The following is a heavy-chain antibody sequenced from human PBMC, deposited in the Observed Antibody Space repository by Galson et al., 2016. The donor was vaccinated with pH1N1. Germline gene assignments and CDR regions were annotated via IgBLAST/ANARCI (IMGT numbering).Heavy chain of an antibody. CDR1: GGTFSSFG. D-gene: IGHD2-21*02. J-gene: IGHJ4*03. CDR3: ARSPGYMVTALDN. Sequence: SVKVSCKASGGTFSSFGISWVRQVPGQGLEWMGGIIGMFAKTNYAQKFQGRVTITADELTSTAYMDLSSLTSEDTAVYYCARSPGYMVTALDNWGHGTLVTVSS. V-gene: IGHV1-69*13. CDR2: IIGMFAKT.